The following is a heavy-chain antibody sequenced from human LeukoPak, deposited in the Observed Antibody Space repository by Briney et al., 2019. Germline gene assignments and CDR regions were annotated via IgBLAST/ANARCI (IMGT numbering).Heavy chain of an antibody. Sequence: GGSLRLSCAASGFSLSTYGVSWVRQPPGKGLEWVSGITGTGGGTYYADSVKGRFTVSRDTSKNTLYLQMNSLRAEDTAIYYCAKDHGTAVAGFYYWGQGTLVTVSS. CDR2: ITGTGGGT. J-gene: IGHJ4*02. CDR3: AKDHGTAVAGFYY. V-gene: IGHV3-23*01. D-gene: IGHD6-19*01. CDR1: GFSLSTYG.